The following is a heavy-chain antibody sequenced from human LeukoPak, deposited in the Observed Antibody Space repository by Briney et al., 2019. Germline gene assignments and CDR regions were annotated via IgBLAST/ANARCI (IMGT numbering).Heavy chain of an antibody. J-gene: IGHJ4*02. CDR1: GFTFRSYW. CDR3: ARDGVYGGSGYDY. CDR2: INSDGRST. D-gene: IGHD3-22*01. Sequence: PGGSLRLSCAASGFTFRSYWMHWVRQAPGKGLVWVSRINSDGRSTSYADSVKSRFTISRDNAKNTLYLQMNSLRAEDTALYYCARDGVYGGSGYDYWGQGTRVTVSS. V-gene: IGHV3-74*01.